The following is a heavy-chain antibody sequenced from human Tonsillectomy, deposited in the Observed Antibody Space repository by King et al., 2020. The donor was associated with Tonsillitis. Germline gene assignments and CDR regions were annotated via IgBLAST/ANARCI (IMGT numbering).Heavy chain of an antibody. CDR1: GFTFDDYA. CDR2: ISWNSGSI. CDR3: AKRAVGYCSGGSCPPGWYFDL. D-gene: IGHD2-15*01. V-gene: IGHV3-9*01. J-gene: IGHJ2*01. Sequence: VQLVESGGGLVQPGRSLRLSCAASGFTFDDYAMHWVRQAPGKGLEWVSGISWNSGSIGYADSVKGRFTISRDNAKNSLYLQMNSLRAEDTALYYCAKRAVGYCSGGSCPPGWYFDLWGCGTLVTVSS.